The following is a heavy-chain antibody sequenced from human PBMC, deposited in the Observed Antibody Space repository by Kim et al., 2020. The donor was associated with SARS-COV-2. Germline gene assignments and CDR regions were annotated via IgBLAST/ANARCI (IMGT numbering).Heavy chain of an antibody. V-gene: IGHV3-30*19. CDR3: VKEKGVLGAFDY. CDR2: ISSDGNRQ. CDR1: GFTFSNYG. D-gene: IGHD3-16*01. J-gene: IGHJ4*02. Sequence: GGSLRLSCAASGFTFSNYGMHWVRQAPGKGLEWVAGISSDGNRQEFADSVKGRFTISRDNSGKTLSLQLNSLRDDDTAVYYCVKEKGVLGAFDYWGQGTLVSVSS.